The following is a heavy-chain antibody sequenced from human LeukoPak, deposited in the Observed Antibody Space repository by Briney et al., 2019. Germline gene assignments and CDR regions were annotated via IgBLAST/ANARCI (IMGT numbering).Heavy chain of an antibody. J-gene: IGHJ3*02. CDR2: ISGSGGST. Sequence: GGSLRLSCAASGFTFSSYAMSWVRQAAGKGLEWVSAISGSGGSTYYADSVKGRFAISRDNSKNTLYLQMNSLRAEDTAVYYCAKDLHVLLWFGGFDAFDIWGQGTMVTVSS. CDR1: GFTFSSYA. D-gene: IGHD3-10*01. CDR3: AKDLHVLLWFGGFDAFDI. V-gene: IGHV3-23*01.